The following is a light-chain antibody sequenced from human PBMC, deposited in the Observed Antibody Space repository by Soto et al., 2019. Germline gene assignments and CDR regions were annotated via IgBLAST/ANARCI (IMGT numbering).Light chain of an antibody. CDR1: SPNIGNNF. CDR3: GSWDSSLTYV. Sequence: QSVLTQPPSVSAAPGQSVTISCSGSSPNIGNNFVTWYQQLPGTAPKLLIYENNTLPSGIPDRFSGSQSGTSAALGITGLQTGDEAVYYCGSWDSSLTYVFGTGTKVTVL. J-gene: IGLJ1*01. CDR2: ENN. V-gene: IGLV1-51*01.